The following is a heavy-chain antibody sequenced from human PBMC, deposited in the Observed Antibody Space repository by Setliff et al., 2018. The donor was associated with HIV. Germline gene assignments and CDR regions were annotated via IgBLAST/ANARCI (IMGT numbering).Heavy chain of an antibody. CDR2: IYSGGST. CDR3: ARVRLYSAALDY. J-gene: IGHJ4*02. D-gene: IGHD1-26*01. Sequence: TGGSLRLSCAASGFTVSTYYMSWVRQAPGKGLEWVSTIYSGGSTYHADSVKGRFTLSRDTSKNTLFLQMNSLRPEDTAVYYCARVRLYSAALDYWGQGTQVTVSS. V-gene: IGHV3-66*02. CDR1: GFTVSTYY.